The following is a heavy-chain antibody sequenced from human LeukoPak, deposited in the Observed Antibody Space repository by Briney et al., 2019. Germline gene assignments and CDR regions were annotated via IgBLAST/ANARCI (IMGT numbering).Heavy chain of an antibody. D-gene: IGHD2-2*01. CDR2: INPNSGGT. V-gene: IGHV1-2*02. CDR3: ARVRKVVPAAWSWFDP. CDR1: GYTFTGYY. J-gene: IGHJ5*02. Sequence: ASVKVSCKASGYTFTGYYMHWVRQAPGQGLEWMGWINPNSGGTNYAQKFQGRVTMTRDTSISTAYMELSGLRSDDTAVYYCARVRKVVPAAWSWFDPWGQGTLVTVSS.